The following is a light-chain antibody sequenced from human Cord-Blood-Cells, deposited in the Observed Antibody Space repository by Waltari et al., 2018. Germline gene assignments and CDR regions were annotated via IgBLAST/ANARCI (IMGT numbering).Light chain of an antibody. CDR1: QSVLYSSNNKNY. J-gene: IGKJ1*01. V-gene: IGKV4-1*01. CDR3: QQYYSTPQT. CDR2: GAS. Sequence: DIVMTQSPDSLAVSLGERATINCKSRQSVLYSSNNKNYLAWYQQKPGQPPKLLIYGASTRESGVPDRFSGSGSGTDCTLTISGLQAENVAVYYCQQYYSTPQTFGQGTKVEIK.